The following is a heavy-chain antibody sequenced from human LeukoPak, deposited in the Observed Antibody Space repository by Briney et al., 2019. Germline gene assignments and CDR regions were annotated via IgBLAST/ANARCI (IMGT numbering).Heavy chain of an antibody. CDR1: GFTFSSYA. Sequence: GGSLRLSCAASGFTFSSYAMSWVRQAPGKGLEWVSAISGSGGSTYYADSVKGRFTISRDNSKNTLYLQMNSLRAEDTAVYYCAKDLRGIVLMVYALGAFDIWSQGTMVTVSS. D-gene: IGHD2-8*01. V-gene: IGHV3-23*01. CDR3: AKDLRGIVLMVYALGAFDI. J-gene: IGHJ3*02. CDR2: ISGSGGST.